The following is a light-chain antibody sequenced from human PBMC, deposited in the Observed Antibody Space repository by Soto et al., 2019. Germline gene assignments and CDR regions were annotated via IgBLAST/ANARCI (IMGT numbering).Light chain of an antibody. CDR2: EAT. CDR3: CAYAGSGTVV. CDR1: SNDVGRYIL. J-gene: IGLJ3*02. Sequence: QSVLTQPASVSGSPEQSITISCTGTSNDVGRYILVSWYQQHPGKAPKVMIYEATKRPSGVSNRFSGSKSGNTASLTISGLQAEDEADYYCCAYAGSGTVVFGGGTKVTVL. V-gene: IGLV2-23*01.